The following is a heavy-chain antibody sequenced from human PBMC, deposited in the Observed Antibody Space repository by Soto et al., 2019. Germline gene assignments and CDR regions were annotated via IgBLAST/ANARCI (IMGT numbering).Heavy chain of an antibody. CDR1: GFTFSNYA. CDR3: AKDHNTMVRAPVDV. J-gene: IGHJ6*02. D-gene: IGHD3-10*01. Sequence: PGGSLRLSCAASGFTFSNYALSWVRQAPGKGLEWVSTISTIYDNTYYADSVKGRFTISRDNSKNTLYLQMNSLRAEDTAVYYCAKDHNTMVRAPVDVWGQGTTVTVSS. V-gene: IGHV3-23*01. CDR2: ISTIYDNT.